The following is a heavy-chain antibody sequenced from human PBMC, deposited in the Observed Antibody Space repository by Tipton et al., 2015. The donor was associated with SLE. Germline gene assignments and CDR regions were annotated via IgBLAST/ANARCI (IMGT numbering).Heavy chain of an antibody. Sequence: TLSLTCAVYGGSSSGYYWSWIRQPPGKGLEWIGEINHSGSTNYNPSLKSRVTISVDTSKNQFSLKLSSVTAADTAVYYCARGPDRAAFDWGQGTLVTVSS. J-gene: IGHJ4*02. D-gene: IGHD6-13*01. V-gene: IGHV4-34*01. CDR3: ARGPDRAAFD. CDR1: GGSSSGYY. CDR2: INHSGST.